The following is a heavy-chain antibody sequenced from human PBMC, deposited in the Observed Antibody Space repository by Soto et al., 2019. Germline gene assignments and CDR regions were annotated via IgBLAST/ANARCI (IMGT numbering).Heavy chain of an antibody. D-gene: IGHD6-13*01. CDR1: GYTLTELS. CDR3: ATVKYSSCWLLNWFDP. Sequence: QVQLVQSGAEVKKPGASVKVSCKVSGYTLTELSMHWVRQAPGKGLEWMGGFDPEDGETIYAQKFQGRVTMTEDTSTDTAYMELSSLRSEDTAVYYCATVKYSSCWLLNWFDPWGQGTLVTVSS. V-gene: IGHV1-24*01. J-gene: IGHJ5*02. CDR2: FDPEDGET.